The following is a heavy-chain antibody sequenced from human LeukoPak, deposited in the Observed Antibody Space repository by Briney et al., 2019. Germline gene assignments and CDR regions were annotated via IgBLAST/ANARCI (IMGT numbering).Heavy chain of an antibody. J-gene: IGHJ3*02. CDR3: ARGIFGVVVDAFDI. D-gene: IGHD3-3*01. CDR1: GGSISSYY. CDR2: IYYSGST. V-gene: IGHV4-59*01. Sequence: SETLSLTCTVFGGSISSYYWSWIRQPPGKGLEWIGYIYYSGSTNYNPSLKSRVTISVDTSKNQFSLKLSSVTAADTAVYYCARGIFGVVVDAFDIWGQGTMVTVSS.